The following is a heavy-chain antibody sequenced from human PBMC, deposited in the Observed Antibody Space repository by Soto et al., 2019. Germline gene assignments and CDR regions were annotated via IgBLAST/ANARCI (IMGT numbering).Heavy chain of an antibody. V-gene: IGHV4-59*01. J-gene: IGHJ5*02. D-gene: IGHD3-16*02. CDR2: LYYRGST. Sequence: SETLSLTCTVSGGSISSSYWSWIRPPPGKGLEWIGYLYYRGSTNYNPSLKSRVTISVDTSKNQCSLKLSSVTAADTAVYYWARSIGGTTFGGVIVIPSWGDPWGQGTLVTVSA. CDR1: GGSISSSY. CDR3: ARSIGGTTFGGVIVIPSWGDP.